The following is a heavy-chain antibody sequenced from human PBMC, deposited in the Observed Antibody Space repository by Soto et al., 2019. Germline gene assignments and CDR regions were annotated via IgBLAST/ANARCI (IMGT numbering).Heavy chain of an antibody. V-gene: IGHV5-51*01. CDR2: IYPGDSDT. Sequence: GEALKISCEGSGYSFTSYWIGWVRQMPGKGLEWMGIIYPGDSDTRYSPSFQGQVTISADKSISTAYLQWSSLKASDTAMYYCAGGRGSPYYGMDVWGQGTTVTVSS. CDR1: GYSFTSYW. CDR3: AGGRGSPYYGMDV. J-gene: IGHJ6*02. D-gene: IGHD3-10*01.